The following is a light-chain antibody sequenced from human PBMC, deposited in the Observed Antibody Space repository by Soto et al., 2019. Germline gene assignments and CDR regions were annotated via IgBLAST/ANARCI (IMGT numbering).Light chain of an antibody. V-gene: IGKV1-5*03. J-gene: IGKJ3*01. CDR1: QSISTW. Sequence: DIQMTQSPSTLSASVGDRVTITCRASQSISTWLAWYQQEPGKAPKLLIHKASSLQSGVPSRFSGSGSGTDFTLTISSLQPEDFATYYCQQLNTYPRTFGPGTKVDIK. CDR3: QQLNTYPRT. CDR2: KAS.